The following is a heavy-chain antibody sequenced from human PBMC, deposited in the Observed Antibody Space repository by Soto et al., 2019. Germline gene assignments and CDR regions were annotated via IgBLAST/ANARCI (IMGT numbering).Heavy chain of an antibody. CDR3: ARDVLGGYYGVDV. D-gene: IGHD3-16*01. V-gene: IGHV1-46*01. J-gene: IGHJ6*02. CDR1: GYTFTTYY. CDR2: INPSGGTT. Sequence: ASVKVSCKASGYTFTTYYMHWVRQAPGQGLEWMGIINPSGGTTGFAQKFQGRVTMTRDTSTSTVYMELSSLRSEDTAVYYCARDVLGGYYGVDVWGQGTTVTVSS.